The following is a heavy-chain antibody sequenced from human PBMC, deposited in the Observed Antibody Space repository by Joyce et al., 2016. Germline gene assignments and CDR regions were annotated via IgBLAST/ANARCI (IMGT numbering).Heavy chain of an antibody. J-gene: IGHJ4*02. V-gene: IGHV3-21*01. CDR2: ISRVNTYI. Sequence: EVQLVESGGGLVKPGESLRLSCTASGFIFSSYSMTWVRQARGKGLEWVSSISRVNTYICHADSVKGRFTIARDNARNSLYLQMNSLRAEDTAVYYCARDVLTTVTKAYGYWGQGTLVAVSS. CDR3: ARDVLTTVTKAYGY. CDR1: GFIFSSYS. D-gene: IGHD4-11*01.